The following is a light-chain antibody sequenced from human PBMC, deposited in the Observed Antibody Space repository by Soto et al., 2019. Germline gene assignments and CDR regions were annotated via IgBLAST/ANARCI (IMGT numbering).Light chain of an antibody. CDR2: EVS. J-gene: IGLJ2*01. Sequence: QSVLTQPASVSGSPGQSITISCTGTSSDVGSYDFVSWYQQHPGKAPKLTIYEVSRRPSGVSSRFSGSKSGNTASLTISGLQADDEADYYCCAYAGSSVLVFGGGTKVTVL. V-gene: IGLV2-23*02. CDR1: SSDVGSYDF. CDR3: CAYAGSSVLV.